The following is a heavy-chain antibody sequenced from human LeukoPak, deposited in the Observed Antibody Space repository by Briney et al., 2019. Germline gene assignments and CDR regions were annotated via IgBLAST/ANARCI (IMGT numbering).Heavy chain of an antibody. D-gene: IGHD2-15*01. Sequence: PGGSLRLSCAASGFTFSSYAMHWVRQAPGKGLEWVAVISYDGSNKYYADSVKGRFTISRDNSKNTLYLQMNSLRAEDTAVYYCAKTAVVAATIDPWGQGTLVTVSS. CDR3: AKTAVVAATIDP. V-gene: IGHV3-30-3*01. CDR2: ISYDGSNK. J-gene: IGHJ5*02. CDR1: GFTFSSYA.